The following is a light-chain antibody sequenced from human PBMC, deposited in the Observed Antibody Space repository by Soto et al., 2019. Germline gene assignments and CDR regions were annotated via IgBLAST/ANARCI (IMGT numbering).Light chain of an antibody. CDR3: QSYDSSLSGVV. CDR2: GNS. J-gene: IGLJ2*01. V-gene: IGLV1-40*01. Sequence: QPVLTQRPSVSGAPGQRVTISCTGSSSNIGAGYDVHWYQQLPGTAPKLLIYGNSNRPSGVPDRFSGSKSGTSASLAITGLQAEDEADYYCQSYDSSLSGVVFGAGTKVTVL. CDR1: SSNIGAGYD.